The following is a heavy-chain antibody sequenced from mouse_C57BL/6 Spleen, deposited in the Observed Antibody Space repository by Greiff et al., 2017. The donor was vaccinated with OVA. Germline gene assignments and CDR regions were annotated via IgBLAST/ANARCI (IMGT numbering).Heavy chain of an antibody. J-gene: IGHJ1*03. CDR3: ARREDYGSSYWYFDV. D-gene: IGHD1-1*01. V-gene: IGHV8-12*01. Sequence: QVTLKESGPGILQSSQTLSLTCSFSGFSLSTSGMGVSWIRQPSGKGLEWLAHIYWDDDKRYNPSLKSRLTISKDTSRNQVFLKITSEDTADTATYYGARREDYGSSYWYFDVWGTGTTVTVSS. CDR2: IYWDDDK. CDR1: GFSLSTSGMG.